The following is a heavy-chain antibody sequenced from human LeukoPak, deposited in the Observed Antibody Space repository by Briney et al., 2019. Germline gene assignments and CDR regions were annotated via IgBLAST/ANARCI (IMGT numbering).Heavy chain of an antibody. V-gene: IGHV3-7*01. CDR3: ARVNGYCSGGSCYANYYYYYYMDV. Sequence: GGSLRLSCAASGFTFSSYWISWVRQAPGKGLEWVANIKQDGSEKYYVDSVKGRFTISRDNAKNSLYLQMNSLRAEDTAVYYCARVNGYCSGGSCYANYYYYYYMDVWGKGTTVTVSS. CDR2: IKQDGSEK. D-gene: IGHD2-15*01. J-gene: IGHJ6*03. CDR1: GFTFSSYW.